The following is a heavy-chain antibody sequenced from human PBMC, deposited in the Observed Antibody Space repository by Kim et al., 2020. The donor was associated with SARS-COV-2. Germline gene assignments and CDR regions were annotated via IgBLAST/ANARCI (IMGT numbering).Heavy chain of an antibody. V-gene: IGHV3-30*04. CDR3: ARERRGSYYYGMDV. CDR1: GFTFSSYA. D-gene: IGHD1-26*01. J-gene: IGHJ6*02. Sequence: GGSLRLSCAASGFTFSSYAMHWVRQAPGKGLEWVAVISYDGSNKYYADSVKGRFTISRDNSKNTLYLQMNSLRAEDTAVYYCARERRGSYYYGMDVWGQGTTVTVSS. CDR2: ISYDGSNK.